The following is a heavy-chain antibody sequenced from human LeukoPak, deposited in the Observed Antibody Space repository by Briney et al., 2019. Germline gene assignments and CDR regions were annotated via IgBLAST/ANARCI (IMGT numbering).Heavy chain of an antibody. D-gene: IGHD1-26*01. CDR1: GFTFSSYA. Sequence: PGGSLRLSCAASGFTFSSYAMSWVRQAPGKGLEWVSAISGSGGGTYYADSVKGRFTISRDNSKNTLYLQMNSLRAEDTAVYYCAKDRLFGSGLNGPHYYYGIDVWGQGTTVTVSS. J-gene: IGHJ6*02. CDR3: AKDRLFGSGLNGPHYYYGIDV. V-gene: IGHV3-23*01. CDR2: ISGSGGGT.